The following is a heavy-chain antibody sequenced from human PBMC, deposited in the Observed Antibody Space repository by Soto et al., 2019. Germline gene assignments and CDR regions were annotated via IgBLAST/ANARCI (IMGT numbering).Heavy chain of an antibody. J-gene: IGHJ6*02. V-gene: IGHV3-23*01. CDR3: AKDRIKRGSGSYGRPYYYYYGMDV. Sequence: GGSLRLSCAASGFTFSSYAMSWVRQAPGKGLAWVSAISAGGGSTYYADSVKGRFAISRDNSKNTLYLQMNSLRAEDTAVYYCAKDRIKRGSGSYGRPYYYYYGMDVWGQGTTVTVSS. D-gene: IGHD3-10*01. CDR1: GFTFSSYA. CDR2: ISAGGGST.